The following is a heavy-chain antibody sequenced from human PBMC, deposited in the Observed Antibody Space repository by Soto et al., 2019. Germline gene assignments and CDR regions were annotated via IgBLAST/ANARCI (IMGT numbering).Heavy chain of an antibody. CDR3: ARAGSYRYFDY. D-gene: IGHD3-10*01. Sequence: QVQLQESGPGLVKPSETLSLTCSVSGGSVSSGGYYWSWIRQPPGKGLEWIGCIYYSGSTDYNPSLQSRVTMSLDKSKNQFPLKLNSVTAADTAVYFCARAGSYRYFDYWGQGTLVTVSS. V-gene: IGHV4-61*08. J-gene: IGHJ4*02. CDR2: IYYSGST. CDR1: GGSVSSGGYY.